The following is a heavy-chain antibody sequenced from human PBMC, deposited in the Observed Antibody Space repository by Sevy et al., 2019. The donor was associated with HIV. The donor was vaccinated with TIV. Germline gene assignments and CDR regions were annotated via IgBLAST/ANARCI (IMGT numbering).Heavy chain of an antibody. V-gene: IGHV3-15*01. CDR2: IKSEFDGGAI. J-gene: IGHJ6*02. Sequence: GGSLRLSCTASGFTFSSAWMSWVRQAPGKGLEWVGRIKSEFDGGAIDYAAPVKGRFTISREDSKNTVYLQMNSLKTXXXXXXXXXXXXXXXXXXXXXXXXXFYGMDVWGQWTTVTVSS. CDR1: GFTFSSAW. CDR3: XXXXXXXXXXXXXXXXXFYGMDV.